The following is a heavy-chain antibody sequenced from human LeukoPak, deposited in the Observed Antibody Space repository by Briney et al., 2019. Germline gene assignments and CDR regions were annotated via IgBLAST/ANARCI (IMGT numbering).Heavy chain of an antibody. CDR2: KYYRSKWYN. V-gene: IGHV6-1*01. Sequence: SQTLSLTCAISVDSVSSNSAAWNLIRQSPSRGLEWLGRKYYRSKWYNDYAVSVKSRITINPDTSKNQFSLQLNSVTPEDTAVYCCARGMTTVTTASHYFDYWGQGTLVTVSS. D-gene: IGHD4-11*01. CDR3: ARGMTTVTTASHYFDY. CDR1: VDSVSSNSAA. J-gene: IGHJ4*02.